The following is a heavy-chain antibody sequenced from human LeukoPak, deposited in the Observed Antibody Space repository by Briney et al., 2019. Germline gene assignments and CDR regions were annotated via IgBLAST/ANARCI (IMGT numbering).Heavy chain of an antibody. J-gene: IGHJ4*02. Sequence: SETLSLSCTVSGGSISSYYWSWIRQPAGKGLERIGRIDTSGNTNYKPSLKSRVTMSVDTSKNQFSLKLSSVTAADTAVYYCAREHELAAAGTNLVYYFDYWGQGTLVTVSS. D-gene: IGHD6-13*01. CDR2: IDTSGNT. CDR1: GGSISSYY. CDR3: AREHELAAAGTNLVYYFDY. V-gene: IGHV4-4*07.